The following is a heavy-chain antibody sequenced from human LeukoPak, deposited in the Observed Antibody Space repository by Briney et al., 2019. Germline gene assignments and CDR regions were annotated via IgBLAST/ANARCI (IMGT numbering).Heavy chain of an antibody. D-gene: IGHD1-26*01. Sequence: PGGSLRLSCAASGFTFSSYAMNWVRQAPGKGLEWVSYISSSSSTIYYADSVEGRFTVSRDNAKNSLYLQMNSLRAEDTAVYCCARISGSYYPDAFDIWGQGTVVTVSS. V-gene: IGHV3-48*01. CDR3: ARISGSYYPDAFDI. CDR1: GFTFSSYA. CDR2: ISSSSSTI. J-gene: IGHJ3*02.